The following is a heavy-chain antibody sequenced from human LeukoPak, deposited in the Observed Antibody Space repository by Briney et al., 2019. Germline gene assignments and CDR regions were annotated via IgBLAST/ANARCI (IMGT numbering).Heavy chain of an antibody. V-gene: IGHV4-59*08. CDR3: ARIEPGGSSCGRRPFDP. J-gene: IGHJ5*02. D-gene: IGHD6-6*01. CDR2: XXXTGST. CDR1: GGSISSYY. Sequence: SETLSLTCNVSGGSISSYYWNWIRQPPGKGLEXXGXXXXTGSTNYNHSLKSRVTMSVDTSNNQFSLNLNSVTAADTAVYYCARIEPGGSSCGRRPFDPWGQGTMVTVSS.